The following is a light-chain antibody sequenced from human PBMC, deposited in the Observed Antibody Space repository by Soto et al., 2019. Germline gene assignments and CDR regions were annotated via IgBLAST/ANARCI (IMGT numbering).Light chain of an antibody. J-gene: IGKJ5*01. V-gene: IGKV3D-20*02. CDR1: QSVDSTY. Sequence: EIVLTQSPGTLSLSPGERATLSCRASQSVDSTYLAWYQQKPDQSPRLLIYATSTRAAGIPARFSGSGSGTDFTLTVSSLEAEDFALYYCQQRSNWPPTFGQGTRLEIK. CDR2: ATS. CDR3: QQRSNWPPT.